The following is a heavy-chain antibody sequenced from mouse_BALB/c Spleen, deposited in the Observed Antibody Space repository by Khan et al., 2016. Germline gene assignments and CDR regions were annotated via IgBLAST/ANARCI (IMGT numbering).Heavy chain of an antibody. Sequence: QVQLKESGPGLVQPSQSLSITCTVSGFSLTSYGVHWVRQSPGKGLEWLGVIWSGGSTDYNAAFISRLSISKDNSKSQVFFKMNSLQANDTAIYYCARRGYDYDEVYAMDYWGQGTSVTVSS. J-gene: IGHJ4*01. CDR1: GFSLTSYG. V-gene: IGHV2-2*02. CDR2: IWSGGST. CDR3: ARRGYDYDEVYAMDY. D-gene: IGHD2-4*01.